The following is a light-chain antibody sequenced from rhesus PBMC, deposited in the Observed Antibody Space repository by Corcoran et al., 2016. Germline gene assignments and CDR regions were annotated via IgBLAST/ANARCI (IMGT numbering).Light chain of an antibody. CDR1: QGIRKF. CDR2: DAY. Sequence: DIKMTQSPSSLSASVGDRVTITCRASQGIRKFLTWYQQKPGKPPKLLIYDAYTLKSGVPSRLNGSGCVTDFSITISSLQAGDVATYYCLQCYSDPLTFGRVTKVVIK. V-gene: IGKV1-43*02. J-gene: IGKJ4*01. CDR3: LQCYSDPLT.